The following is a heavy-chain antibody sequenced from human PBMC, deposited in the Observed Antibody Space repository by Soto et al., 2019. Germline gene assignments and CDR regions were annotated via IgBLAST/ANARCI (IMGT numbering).Heavy chain of an antibody. CDR2: VYSSGST. Sequence: PSETLSLTCTVSGGSLSGYYWSWIRQPPGKGLEWIGYVYSSGSTNYNPSLKSRVTISVDTSKNQFSLNLTSVTAADTAVYFCARTGKFYYYDTTGSPFDPWGPGILVTVSS. CDR1: GGSLSGYY. V-gene: IGHV4-59*12. CDR3: ARTGKFYYYDTTGSPFDP. D-gene: IGHD3-22*01. J-gene: IGHJ5*02.